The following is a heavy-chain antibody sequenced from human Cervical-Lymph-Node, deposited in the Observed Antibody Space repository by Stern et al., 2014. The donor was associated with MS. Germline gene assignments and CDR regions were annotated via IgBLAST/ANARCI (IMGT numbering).Heavy chain of an antibody. CDR2: GYYSGAT. V-gene: IGHV4-39*01. J-gene: IGHJ4*02. CDR1: GDSISSYTHY. D-gene: IGHD2-8*02. Sequence: QVQLQESGPGLVKPSETLSLTCAVSGDSISSYTHYWAWIRQPPWKGLEWIGSGYYSGATSYNPPLKSPVTISVDTPKNHSPLGLNSVTAADTAVYYCAKHACTGAACPFDLWGQGTLVTVSS. CDR3: AKHACTGAACPFDL.